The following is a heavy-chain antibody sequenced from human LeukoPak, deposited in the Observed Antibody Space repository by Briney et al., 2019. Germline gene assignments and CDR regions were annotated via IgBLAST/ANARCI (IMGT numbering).Heavy chain of an antibody. CDR2: FDPEDGET. CDR1: GYTLTELS. J-gene: IGHJ4*02. D-gene: IGHD2-2*01. Sequence: GASVKVSCKVSGYTLTELSMHWVRQAPGKGLGWMGGFDPEDGETIYAQKFQGRVTMTEDTSTDTAYMELSSLRSEDTAVYYCAGRDCSSTSCPFDYWGQGTLVTVSS. V-gene: IGHV1-24*01. CDR3: AGRDCSSTSCPFDY.